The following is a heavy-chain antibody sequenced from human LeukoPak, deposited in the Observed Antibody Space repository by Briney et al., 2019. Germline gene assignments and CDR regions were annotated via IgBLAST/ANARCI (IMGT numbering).Heavy chain of an antibody. CDR3: ARGDYCSGGSCYPGIFDC. V-gene: IGHV4-61*01. CDR1: GGSVSSGSYY. J-gene: IGHJ4*02. CDR2: IYYSGST. D-gene: IGHD2-15*01. Sequence: SETLSLTCTVSGGSVSSGSYYWSWIRQPPGEGLEWIGYIYYSGSTNYNPSLKSRVTISVDTSKNQFSLKLSSVTAADTAVYYCARGDYCSGGSCYPGIFDCWGQGTLVTVSS.